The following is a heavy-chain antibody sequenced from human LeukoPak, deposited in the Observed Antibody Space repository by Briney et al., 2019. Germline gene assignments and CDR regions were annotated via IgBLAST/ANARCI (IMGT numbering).Heavy chain of an antibody. V-gene: IGHV6-1*01. CDR1: GDSVSSNSAA. J-gene: IGHJ4*02. D-gene: IGHD6-13*01. CDR2: TYYRSKWYN. Sequence: SQTLSLTCAISGDSVSSNSAAWNWIRHSPSRGLEWLGRTYYRSKWYNDYAVSVKSRITINPHTSKTQFSLQLNSVTPEDTAVYYCARVRGSSSWEYYFDYWGQGTLVTVSS. CDR3: ARVRGSSSWEYYFDY.